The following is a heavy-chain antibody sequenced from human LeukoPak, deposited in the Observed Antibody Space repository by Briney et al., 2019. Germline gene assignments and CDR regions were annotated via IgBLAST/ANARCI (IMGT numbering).Heavy chain of an antibody. D-gene: IGHD4-11*01. CDR3: ARGLRLTTVTTHYDY. CDR1: GFTFSSYG. CDR2: IWYDGSNK. Sequence: GGSLRLSCAASGFTFSSYGMHWVRQAPGKGLEWVAVIWYDGSNKYYADSVKGRFTIPRDNSKNTLYLQMNSLRAEDTAVYYCARGLRLTTVTTHYDYWGQGTLVTVSS. V-gene: IGHV3-33*01. J-gene: IGHJ4*02.